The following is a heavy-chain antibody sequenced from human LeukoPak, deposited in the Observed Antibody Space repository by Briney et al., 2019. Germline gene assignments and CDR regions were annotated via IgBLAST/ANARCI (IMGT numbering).Heavy chain of an antibody. Sequence: GGSLRLSCEASGFTFSSYSMTWVRQAPGKGLEWVAFISSMSGRYIYYAESLKGRFTISRDNARNSLYLQMNSLRADDTAVYYCAKGGYSYDSSGHNYSDYWGQGTLVTVSS. CDR2: ISSMSGRYI. CDR3: AKGGYSYDSSGHNYSDY. CDR1: GFTFSSYS. V-gene: IGHV3-21*01. D-gene: IGHD3-22*01. J-gene: IGHJ4*02.